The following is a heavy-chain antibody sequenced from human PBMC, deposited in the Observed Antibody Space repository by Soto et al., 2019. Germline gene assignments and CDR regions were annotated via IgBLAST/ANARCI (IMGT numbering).Heavy chain of an antibody. D-gene: IGHD4-17*01. J-gene: IGHJ6*02. CDR3: AKDLSFGLDYGDYYGMDV. V-gene: IGHV3-23*01. Sequence: GVSLRLSCAASGFTFSDFSMTWVRQAPGKGLEWVSAISGSGGSTYYADSVKGRFTISRDNSENTLYLQMNSLRAEDTAVYYCAKDLSFGLDYGDYYGMDVWGQGTTVTVSS. CDR1: GFTFSDFS. CDR2: ISGSGGST.